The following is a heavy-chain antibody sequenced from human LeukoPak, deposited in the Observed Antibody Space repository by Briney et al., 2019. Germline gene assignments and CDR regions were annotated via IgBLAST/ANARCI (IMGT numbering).Heavy chain of an antibody. Sequence: GGSLRLSCAASGFTFSDYWISWVRQAPGKGLDWVAHINPDGGQRSYVASVEGRFTISRDNAKNSLYLQMNSLRTEDTAVYYCXRWRWQQSEFDLWGQGTLVTVSS. D-gene: IGHD5-24*01. CDR2: INPDGGQR. CDR3: XRWRWQQSEFDL. J-gene: IGHJ4*02. V-gene: IGHV3-7*01. CDR1: GFTFSDYW.